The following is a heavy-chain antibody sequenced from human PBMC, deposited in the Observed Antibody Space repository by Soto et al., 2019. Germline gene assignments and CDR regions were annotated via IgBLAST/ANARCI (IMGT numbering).Heavy chain of an antibody. D-gene: IGHD1-1*01. V-gene: IGHV3-30*03. J-gene: IGHJ6*02. CDR1: GFTFNNYA. Sequence: GRSLRLSCAASGFTFNNYAMHWVRQAPGKGLGWVAIISYDRSENYQADSVKGRFTVSRDNSKDTLYLQMDSLRTEDTAVYYCARAFRPTYNTYPMDVWGQGTTVTVSS. CDR2: ISYDRSEN. CDR3: ARAFRPTYNTYPMDV.